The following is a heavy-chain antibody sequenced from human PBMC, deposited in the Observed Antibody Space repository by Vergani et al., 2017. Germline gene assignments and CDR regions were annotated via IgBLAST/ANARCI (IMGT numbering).Heavy chain of an antibody. J-gene: IGHJ6*03. CDR1: GYSFTSYW. V-gene: IGHV5-51*01. CDR3: ARHVTVVVPAADVYYYYYYMDV. Sequence: EVQLVQSGAEVKKPGESLKISCKGSGYSFTSYWIGWVRQMPGKGLEWMGIIYPGDSDTRYSPSFQGQVTISADKSISTAYLQWSSLKASDTAMYYCARHVTVVVPAADVYYYYYYMDVWGKGP. D-gene: IGHD2-2*01. CDR2: IYPGDSDT.